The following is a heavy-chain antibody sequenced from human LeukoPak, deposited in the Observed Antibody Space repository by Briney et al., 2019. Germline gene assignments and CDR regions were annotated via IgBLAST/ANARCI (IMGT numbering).Heavy chain of an antibody. D-gene: IGHD4-11*01. CDR1: GGSISSGGYS. J-gene: IGHJ3*02. CDR2: IYHSGST. Sequence: SQTLSLTCAVSGGSISSGGYSWSWIRQPPGKGLEWIGYIYHSGSTYYNPSLKSRVTISVDTSKNQFSLKLSSVTAADTAVYYCARDTDLGAFDIWGQGTMVTVSS. CDR3: ARDTDLGAFDI. V-gene: IGHV4-30-2*01.